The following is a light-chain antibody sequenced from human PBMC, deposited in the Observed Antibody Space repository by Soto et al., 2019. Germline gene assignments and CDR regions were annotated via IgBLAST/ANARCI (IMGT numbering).Light chain of an antibody. J-gene: IGLJ2*01. CDR3: ETWDSTTPSVV. CDR2: LEGSGSS. CDR1: SGHSNYI. Sequence: QLVLTQSSSASSSPVASVRLTCTLSSGHSNYIIAWHQQQPGKAPRYLMNLEGSGSSNRGSGVPDRFSGSSSGAARYLTISNLQSEDEADYCCETWDSTTPSVVFGGGTKLTVL. V-gene: IGLV4-60*03.